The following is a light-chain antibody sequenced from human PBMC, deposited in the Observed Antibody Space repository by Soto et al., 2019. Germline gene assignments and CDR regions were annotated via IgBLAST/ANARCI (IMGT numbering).Light chain of an antibody. CDR1: SSNIGAGYD. Sequence: QAVVTQPPSVSGAPGQRVTISSTGRSSNIGAGYDVHWYQQLPGTAPKLLIYGNNNRPSGVPDRFSGSKSGTSASLAITGLQAEDEADYYCQSYDSSLRRVFGGGTKLTVL. CDR2: GNN. V-gene: IGLV1-40*01. CDR3: QSYDSSLRRV. J-gene: IGLJ2*01.